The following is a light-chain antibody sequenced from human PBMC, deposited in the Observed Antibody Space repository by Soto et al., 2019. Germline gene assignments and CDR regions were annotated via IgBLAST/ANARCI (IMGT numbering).Light chain of an antibody. V-gene: IGLV2-14*01. J-gene: IGLJ1*01. CDR2: EVT. CDR1: ISDVGGHGY. Sequence: QSALTQPASVSGSPGQSITLSCTGTISDVGGHGYVSWYKQHPGKAPKLMIYEVTYRPSGVSDRFSGSKSGNTASLTISGLQAEDEADYYCFSFTSHSSHYVFGTGTKLTVL. CDR3: FSFTSHSSHYV.